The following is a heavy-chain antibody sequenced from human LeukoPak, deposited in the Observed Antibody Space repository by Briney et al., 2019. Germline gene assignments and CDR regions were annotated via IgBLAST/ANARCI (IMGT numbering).Heavy chain of an antibody. CDR2: IYYSGST. CDR3: VRGMSMVRGVIGD. CDR1: GGSISSGDYY. V-gene: IGHV4-30-4*01. Sequence: PSQTLSLTCTVSGGSISSGDYYWSWIRQPPGKGLEWIGYIYYSGSTYYNPSLKSRVTISVDTSKNQFSLKLSSVTAADTAVYYCVRGMSMVRGVIGDWGQGTLVTVSS. J-gene: IGHJ4*02. D-gene: IGHD3-10*01.